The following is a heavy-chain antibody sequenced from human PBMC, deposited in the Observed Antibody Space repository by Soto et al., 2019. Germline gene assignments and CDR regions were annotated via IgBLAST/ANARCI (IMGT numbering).Heavy chain of an antibody. D-gene: IGHD3-22*01. V-gene: IGHV4-39*01. CDR3: ARGIYIGPSGYYLDF. CDR1: GDSIRNRNYY. Sequence: QLQLQESGPGLVKPSETLSLSCSVSGDSIRNRNYYWAWIRQPPGKGLEWIVSRYDDANTFYTPSLRRRVTISINTSKKQLSLKVTSVTAADTAVYYWARGIYIGPSGYYLDFWGQGTLVTVSS. CDR2: RYDDANT. J-gene: IGHJ4*02.